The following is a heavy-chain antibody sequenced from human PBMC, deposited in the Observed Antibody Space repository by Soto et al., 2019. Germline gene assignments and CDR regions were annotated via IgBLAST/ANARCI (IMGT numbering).Heavy chain of an antibody. CDR3: ARGKSSSGWYNWFDP. J-gene: IGHJ5*02. Sequence: SETLSLTCAVYGGSFSGYYWSWIRQPPGKGLEWIGEINHSGSTTYSPSLKSRVTISGDTSKNQFSLKLSSVTAADTAVYYCARGKSSSGWYNWFDPWGQGILVTVSS. V-gene: IGHV4-34*01. CDR1: GGSFSGYY. CDR2: INHSGST. D-gene: IGHD6-19*01.